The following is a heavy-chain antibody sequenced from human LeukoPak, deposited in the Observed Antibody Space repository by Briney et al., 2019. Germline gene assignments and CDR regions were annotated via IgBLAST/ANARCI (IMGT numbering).Heavy chain of an antibody. CDR1: GXXXTCYY. V-gene: IGHV1-2*02. D-gene: IGHD6-19*01. Sequence: GASVKVSCKAXGXXXTCYYMHWVRQAPGQGLEWMGWINPNSGGTNYAQKFQGRVTMTRDTSISTAYMELSRLRSDDTAVYYCARQDLSGWYVYWGQGTLVNVSS. J-gene: IGHJ4*02. CDR2: INPNSGGT. CDR3: ARQDLSGWYVY.